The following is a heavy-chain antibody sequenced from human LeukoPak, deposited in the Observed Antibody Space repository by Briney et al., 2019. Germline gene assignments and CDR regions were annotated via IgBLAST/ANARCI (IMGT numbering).Heavy chain of an antibody. J-gene: IGHJ3*02. Sequence: GGSLRLSCAASGFTFSSHWMSWVRQAPEKGLEWVSNIRQDGSGRSCVDSVKGRFTISRDNAKNSLYLQMNSLRAEAAAVYYCARDLAGGYNLNVIPAFDISGQGTMVTVSS. CDR1: GFTFSSHW. D-gene: IGHD1-1*01. V-gene: IGHV3-7*03. CDR2: IRQDGSGR. CDR3: ARDLAGGYNLNVIPAFDI.